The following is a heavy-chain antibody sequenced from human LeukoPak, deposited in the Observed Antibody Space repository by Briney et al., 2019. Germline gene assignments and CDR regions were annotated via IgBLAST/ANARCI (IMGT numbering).Heavy chain of an antibody. CDR3: ARGTVRDGYNFNY. J-gene: IGHJ4*02. V-gene: IGHV4-59*01. D-gene: IGHD5-24*01. CDR2: LYDTGIT. Sequence: SETLSLTCTVSGGSISSYYWSWIRQPPGKGLEWSGYLYDTGITNYNPSLKSRFTISVDTSKNQFSLKLSSVTAADTAVYYCARGTVRDGYNFNYWGQGTLVTVSS. CDR1: GGSISSYY.